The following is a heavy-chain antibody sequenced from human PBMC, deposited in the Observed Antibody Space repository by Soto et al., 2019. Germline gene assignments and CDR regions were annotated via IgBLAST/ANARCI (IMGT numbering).Heavy chain of an antibody. V-gene: IGHV3-30-3*01. CDR2: ISNDGSNK. J-gene: IGHJ3*02. CDR3: ARDQFLDAFDI. D-gene: IGHD2-21*01. CDR1: GFIFSSYS. Sequence: QVPLVESGGGVVQPGRSLRLSCAASGFIFSSYSMHWVRQAPGKGLEWVAIISNDGSNKYYVDSVKGRFTISRDNSNNTLSLQMNSLRAEDTAVYYCARDQFLDAFDIWGQGTMVTVSS.